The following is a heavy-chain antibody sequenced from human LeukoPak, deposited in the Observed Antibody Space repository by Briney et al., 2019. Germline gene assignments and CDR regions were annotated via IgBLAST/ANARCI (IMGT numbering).Heavy chain of an antibody. CDR3: ARFSIDASCLDY. V-gene: IGHV4-61*02. D-gene: IGHD2-8*01. CDR2: TSSSGST. Sequence: SETLSLTCTVSGGSITSDDYYWSWIRQPAGKGLEWIGRTSSSGSTDYNPSLKRRVTISLDTSKNNFSLKLSSVTAADTAVYYCARFSIDASCLDYWGQGTLVTVSS. CDR1: GGSITSDDYY. J-gene: IGHJ4*02.